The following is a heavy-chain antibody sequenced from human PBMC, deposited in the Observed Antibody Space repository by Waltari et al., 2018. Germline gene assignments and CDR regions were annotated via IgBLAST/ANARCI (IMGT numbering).Heavy chain of an antibody. Sequence: QVQLVQSGAEVKKPGASVKVSCKASGYTFTGYYMHWVRQAPGQGLEWMGGINPNSGGTNYAQKFQGRVTMTRDPSISTAYMELSRLGSDDPAVYYCAGDLARSDTAMDYFDYWGQGTLVTVSS. CDR2: INPNSGGT. V-gene: IGHV1-2*02. J-gene: IGHJ4*02. D-gene: IGHD5-18*01. CDR1: GYTFTGYY. CDR3: AGDLARSDTAMDYFDY.